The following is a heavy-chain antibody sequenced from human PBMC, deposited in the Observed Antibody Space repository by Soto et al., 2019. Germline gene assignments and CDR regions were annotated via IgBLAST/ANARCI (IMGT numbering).Heavy chain of an antibody. V-gene: IGHV3-33*01. Sequence: QVQLVESGGGVVQPGRSLRLSCAASGFTFSSYGMHWVRQAPGKGLEWVAVIWYDGSNKYYADSVKGRFTISRDNSKNKLDLQMNSLRAEGTAVYYCARDGTIVATIKGRAFDIWGQGTMVTVSS. CDR1: GFTFSSYG. CDR2: IWYDGSNK. CDR3: ARDGTIVATIKGRAFDI. J-gene: IGHJ3*02. D-gene: IGHD5-12*01.